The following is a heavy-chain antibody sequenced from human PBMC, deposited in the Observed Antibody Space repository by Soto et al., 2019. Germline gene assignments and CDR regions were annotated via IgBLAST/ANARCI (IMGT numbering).Heavy chain of an antibody. D-gene: IGHD2-8*01. J-gene: IGHJ4*02. CDR2: INHSGST. Sequence: PSENLSLTCAVYGGSFSGQHWSWIRQPPGKGLEWIGEINHSGSTNYNPSLKSRVTVSVDMSKNQFSLKLSSVTAADTAVYYCARGFGRDIVLIAREFDYWGQGTLVTVSS. V-gene: IGHV4-34*01. CDR3: ARGFGRDIVLIAREFDY. CDR1: GGSFSGQH.